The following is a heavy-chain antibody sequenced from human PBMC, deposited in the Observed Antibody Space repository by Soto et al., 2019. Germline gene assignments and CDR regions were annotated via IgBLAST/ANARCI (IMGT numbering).Heavy chain of an antibody. CDR2: VSPPFRTS. Sequence: QVQLVQSGAEVKKPGSSVKVSCKTSGVSFNNNGIGWVRQAPGHGLEWMGGVSPPFRTSNSARKFQCRITITADASTGTVNMELSMLTSEDTAQYYCARVLYYGSGSYSPYGRDVWGQATTVTVSS. CDR3: ARVLYYGSGSYSPYGRDV. J-gene: IGHJ6*02. D-gene: IGHD3-10*01. V-gene: IGHV1-69*01. CDR1: GVSFNNNG.